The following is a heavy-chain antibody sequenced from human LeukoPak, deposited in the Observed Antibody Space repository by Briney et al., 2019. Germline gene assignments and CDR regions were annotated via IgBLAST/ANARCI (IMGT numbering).Heavy chain of an antibody. CDR1: GASISSYY. D-gene: IGHD6-13*01. CDR3: ARGYSSSWSYFDY. CDR2: ISNSGST. Sequence: PSETLSLTCSVSGASISSYYWSWMRQPPGKGLEWIGYISNSGSTNYNPSLKSRVTISVDTSKNQFSLNLNSMTAADTAVYYCARGYSSSWSYFDYWGQGTLVTVSS. V-gene: IGHV4-59*08. J-gene: IGHJ4*02.